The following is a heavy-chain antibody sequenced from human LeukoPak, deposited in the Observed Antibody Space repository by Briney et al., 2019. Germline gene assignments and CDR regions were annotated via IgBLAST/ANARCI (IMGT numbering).Heavy chain of an antibody. CDR1: GASISSGGQY. J-gene: IGHJ6*03. CDR3: ARDARGSWGNSHYYLDV. Sequence: PSQTLSLTCSVSGASISSGGQYWNWVRQPPGKGLEWIGHIYTSGYTNYNPSLKSRVTISVDTSNNQFSLRLTSVTAADTAVYYCARDARGSWGNSHYYLDVWGKGTTVTVSS. D-gene: IGHD1-26*01. CDR2: IYTSGYT. V-gene: IGHV4-61*09.